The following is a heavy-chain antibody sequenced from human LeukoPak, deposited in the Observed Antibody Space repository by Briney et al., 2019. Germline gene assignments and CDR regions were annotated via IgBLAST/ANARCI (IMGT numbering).Heavy chain of an antibody. CDR1: GGSISSSSYY. V-gene: IGHV4-39*07. CDR3: ARDPQPVFSLRSNWFDP. CDR2: IFYSGST. Sequence: PSETLSLTCTVSGGSISSSSYYWGWIRQPPGKGLEWIANIFYSGSTYYNPSLKSRVTISVDTSKNQFSLKLSSVTAADTAVYYCARDPQPVFSLRSNWFDPWGQGTLVTVSS. J-gene: IGHJ5*02.